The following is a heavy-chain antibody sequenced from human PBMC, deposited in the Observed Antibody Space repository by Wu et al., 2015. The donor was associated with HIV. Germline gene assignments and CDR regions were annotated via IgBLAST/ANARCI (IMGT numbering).Heavy chain of an antibody. Sequence: QVQLVQSGAEVKKPGSSVKVSCKASGGTFSGYAISWVRQAPGQGLEWMGGIIPIFGTANYAQKFQGRVTITTDESTSTAYMELSSLRSEDTAVYYCARDGGITMVRGVSGGNWFDPWGQGTLVTVSS. CDR1: GGTFSGYA. V-gene: IGHV1-69*05. CDR2: IIPIFGTA. J-gene: IGHJ5*02. D-gene: IGHD3-10*01. CDR3: ARDGGITMVRGVSGGNWFDP.